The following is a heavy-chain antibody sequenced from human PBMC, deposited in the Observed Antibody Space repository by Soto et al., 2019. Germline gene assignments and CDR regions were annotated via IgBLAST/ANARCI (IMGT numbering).Heavy chain of an antibody. V-gene: IGHV1-18*04. J-gene: IGHJ6*02. D-gene: IGHD6-6*01. CDR1: GYSFSSYA. Sequence: ASVKVSCKASGYSFSSYAISWVRQAPGQGLEWMGWINVYNGHTNYAPTVQGRVAMTTDISTRTAFMDLRSLRSDDTAFYYCAGHSSFVEGLGGMDVWGQGTTVNVAS. CDR3: AGHSSFVEGLGGMDV. CDR2: INVYNGHT.